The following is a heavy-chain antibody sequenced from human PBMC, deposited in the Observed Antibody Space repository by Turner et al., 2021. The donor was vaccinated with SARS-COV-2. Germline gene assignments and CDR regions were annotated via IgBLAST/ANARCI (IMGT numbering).Heavy chain of an antibody. V-gene: IGHV1-2*02. D-gene: IGHD3-9*01. CDR3: AILEYYDILTGVDYGMDV. CDR2: INPNSGGT. CDR1: GYTFTGYY. J-gene: IGHJ6*02. Sequence: QVQLVQSGAEAKKPGASVKVSCKASGYTFTGYYMHWVRQAPGQGLEWMGWINPNSGGTNYAQKFQGRVTMTRDTSISTAYMELSRLRSDDTAVYYCAILEYYDILTGVDYGMDVWGQGTTVTVSS.